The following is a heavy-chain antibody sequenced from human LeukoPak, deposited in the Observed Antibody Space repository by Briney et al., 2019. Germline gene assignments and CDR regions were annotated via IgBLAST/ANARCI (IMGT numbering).Heavy chain of an antibody. CDR2: ISGSGGST. CDR3: AKGNNWGPFDY. Sequence: GGSLRLSCEASGFTFSSFGMSWVRQAPGKGLEWVSAISGSGGSTYYADSVKGRLTISRDNSKNTLYLQMNSLRAEDTAVYYCAKGNNWGPFDYWGQGTLVTVXS. CDR1: GFTFSSFG. D-gene: IGHD7-27*01. J-gene: IGHJ4*02. V-gene: IGHV3-23*01.